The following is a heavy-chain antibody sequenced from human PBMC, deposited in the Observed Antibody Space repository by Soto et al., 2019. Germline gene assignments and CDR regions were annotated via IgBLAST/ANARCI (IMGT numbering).Heavy chain of an antibody. V-gene: IGHV3-21*01. CDR1: GFTCSSYS. J-gene: IGHJ4*02. Sequence: GSLRLSCPASGFTCSSYSMNWVRQAPGKGLEWVSSISSSSSYIYYADSVKGRFTISRDSARNSLFLQMNSLRAEDTALYYCARVARGSGSYAAFVYFDSWGPGTLVTVSS. D-gene: IGHD3-10*01. CDR3: ARVARGSGSYAAFVYFDS. CDR2: ISSSSSYI.